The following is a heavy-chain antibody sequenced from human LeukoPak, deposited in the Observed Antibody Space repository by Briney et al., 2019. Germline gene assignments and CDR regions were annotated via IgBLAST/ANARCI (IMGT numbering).Heavy chain of an antibody. J-gene: IGHJ6*02. CDR1: GGSISSGGYS. V-gene: IGHV4-30-2*02. CDR2: IYHSGST. CDR3: ARQDSYGSRYYYGMDV. D-gene: IGHD5-18*01. Sequence: PSETLSLTCAVSGGSISSGGYSWSWIRQPPGKGLEWIGYIYHSGSTYYNPSLKSRVTISVDRSKNQFSLKLSSVTAADTAVYYCARQDSYGSRYYYGMDVWGQGTTVTVSS.